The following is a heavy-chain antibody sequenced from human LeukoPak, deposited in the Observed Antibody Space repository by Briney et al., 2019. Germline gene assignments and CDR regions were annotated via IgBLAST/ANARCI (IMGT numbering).Heavy chain of an antibody. V-gene: IGHV4-31*03. Sequence: SETLSLTCTVPGGSISSGGYYWSWIRQHPGKGLEWIGYIYYSGSTYYNPSLKSRVTISADTSKNQFSLKLSSVTAADTAVYFCARARSAAGNFDFWGQGTLVTVSS. J-gene: IGHJ4*02. CDR3: ARARSAAGNFDF. D-gene: IGHD6-13*01. CDR2: IYYSGST. CDR1: GGSISSGGYY.